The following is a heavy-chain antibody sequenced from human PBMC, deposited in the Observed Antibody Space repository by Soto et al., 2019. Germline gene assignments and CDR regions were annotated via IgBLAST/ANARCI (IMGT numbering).Heavy chain of an antibody. J-gene: IGHJ3*02. CDR1: GFTFSSYW. D-gene: IGHD5-12*01. V-gene: IGHV3-7*01. CDR3: ARDGYSGYWNDAFDI. Sequence: GGSLRLSCAASGFTFSSYWMSWVRQAPGKGLEWVANIKQDGSEKYYVDSVKGRFTISRDNAKNSLYLQMNSLRAEDTAVYYCARDGYSGYWNDAFDIWGKGTMVTVSS. CDR2: IKQDGSEK.